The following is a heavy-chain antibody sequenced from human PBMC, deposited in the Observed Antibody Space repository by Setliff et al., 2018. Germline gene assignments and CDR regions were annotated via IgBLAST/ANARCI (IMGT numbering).Heavy chain of an antibody. D-gene: IGHD3-3*01. J-gene: IGHJ5*02. Sequence: ASVKVSCKASGYTFTSYDINWVRQSTGQGLEWMGWMNPNSGNTGYAQKFQGRVTITRNTSISTAYMELSSLRSEDTAVYYCARGRRGNYDFWSGYSNWFDPWGQGTLVTVSS. CDR3: ARGRRGNYDFWSGYSNWFDP. V-gene: IGHV1-8*03. CDR1: GYTFTSYD. CDR2: MNPNSGNT.